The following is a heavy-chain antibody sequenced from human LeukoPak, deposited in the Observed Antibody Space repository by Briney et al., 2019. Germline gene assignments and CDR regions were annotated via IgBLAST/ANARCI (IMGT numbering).Heavy chain of an antibody. Sequence: SGRSLRLSCAASGFTFSSYGMHWVRQAPGKGLEWVALIWYDGSNKYYADSVKGRFTISRDNANNTLYLQMNSLRAEDTAVYYCARSGRGYYDSLDHWGQGDLVTVSS. CDR1: GFTFSSYG. CDR2: IWYDGSNK. J-gene: IGHJ4*02. CDR3: ARSGRGYYDSLDH. D-gene: IGHD3-22*01. V-gene: IGHV3-33*01.